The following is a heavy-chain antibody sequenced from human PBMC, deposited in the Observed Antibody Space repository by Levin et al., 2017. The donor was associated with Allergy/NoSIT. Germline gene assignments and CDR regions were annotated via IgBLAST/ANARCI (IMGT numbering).Heavy chain of an antibody. CDR2: IYYSGST. J-gene: IGHJ4*02. V-gene: IGHV4-31*03. CDR1: GGSISSGGYY. D-gene: IGHD1-1*01. Sequence: LRLSCTVSGGSISSGGYYWSWIRQHPGTGLEWIGYIYYSGSTNYNPSLKSRLTISVDTSKNQFSLKLSSVTAADTAVYYCARDDGWKFDYWGQGTLVTVSS. CDR3: ARDDGWKFDY.